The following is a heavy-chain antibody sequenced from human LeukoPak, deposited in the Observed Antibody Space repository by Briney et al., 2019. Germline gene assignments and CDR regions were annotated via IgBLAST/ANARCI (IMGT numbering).Heavy chain of an antibody. J-gene: IGHJ4*02. CDR1: GGSISSGGYY. Sequence: SQTLSLTRTVSGGSISSGGYYWSWIRQHPGKGLEWIGYIYYSGSTYYNPSLKSRVTISVDTSKNQFSLKLSSVTAADTAVYYCARGRAIFGVVIPFFDYWGQGTLVTVSS. V-gene: IGHV4-31*03. D-gene: IGHD3-3*01. CDR2: IYYSGST. CDR3: ARGRAIFGVVIPFFDY.